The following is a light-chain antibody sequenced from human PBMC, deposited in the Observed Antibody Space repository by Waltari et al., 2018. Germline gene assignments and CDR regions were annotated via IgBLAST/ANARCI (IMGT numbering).Light chain of an antibody. CDR1: RSNIGNNY. V-gene: IGLV1-47*01. J-gene: IGLJ3*02. Sequence: QSVLTQPPSASGTPGQRVTIPCSGSRSNIGNNYVNWYQQIPGTAPKLRIYRNNQRPSGVPDRFSGSKSGTSASLAISGLRSEDEADYYCAVWDDSLSGRVFGGGTKVTVL. CDR3: AVWDDSLSGRV. CDR2: RNN.